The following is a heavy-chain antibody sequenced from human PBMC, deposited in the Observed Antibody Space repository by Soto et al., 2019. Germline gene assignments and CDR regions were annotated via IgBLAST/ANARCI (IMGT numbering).Heavy chain of an antibody. D-gene: IGHD4-17*01. CDR3: AREKTVTRGYGMDV. V-gene: IGHV6-1*01. CDR1: GDSVSSNSVA. Sequence: PSETLSLTCAISGDSVSSNSVAWNWIRQSPSRGLEWLGRTNYRSKWYNDYAVSVKSRITINPDTSKNQFSLQLNSVTPEDTAVYYFAREKTVTRGYGMDVWGQGTTVTVSS. CDR2: TNYRSKWYN. J-gene: IGHJ6*02.